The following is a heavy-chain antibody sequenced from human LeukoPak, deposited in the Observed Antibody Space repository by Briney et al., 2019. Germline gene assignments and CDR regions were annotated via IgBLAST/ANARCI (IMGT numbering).Heavy chain of an antibody. Sequence: PGGSLRLSCAASGFTFSSYWMSWVRQAPGKGREWVANIKQDGSEKYYVDSVKGRFTISRDNSKNSLYLQMNSLRAEDTAVYYCARASDYYDSSGFDYWGQGTLVTVSS. CDR1: GFTFSSYW. D-gene: IGHD3-22*01. CDR2: IKQDGSEK. CDR3: ARASDYYDSSGFDY. J-gene: IGHJ4*02. V-gene: IGHV3-7*01.